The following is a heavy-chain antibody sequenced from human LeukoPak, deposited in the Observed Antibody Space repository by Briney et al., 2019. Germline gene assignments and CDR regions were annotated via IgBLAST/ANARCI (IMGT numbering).Heavy chain of an antibody. CDR3: ARLGYPTNFDY. CDR2: IYYSGST. J-gene: IGHJ4*02. CDR1: GDSMTSSNHY. D-gene: IGHD5-18*01. V-gene: IGHV4-39*01. Sequence: SETLSLTCTVSGDSMTSSNHYWVWIRQPPGKGLEWIGSIYYSGSTYYNPSLKSRVTISVDTSKNQFSLKLSSVTAADTAVYYCARLGYPTNFDYWGQGTLVTVSS.